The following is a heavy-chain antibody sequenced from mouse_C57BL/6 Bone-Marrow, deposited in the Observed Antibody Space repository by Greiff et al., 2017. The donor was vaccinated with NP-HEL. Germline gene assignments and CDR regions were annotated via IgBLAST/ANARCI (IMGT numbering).Heavy chain of an antibody. Sequence: VKLQESGPGLVAPSQSLSITCTVSGFSLTSYAISWVRQPPGKGLEWLGVIWTGGGTNYNSALKSRLSISKDNSKSKVFLKMNSLQTDDTARYYCARNKKYSKWAMDYWGQGTSVTVSS. CDR3: ARNKKYSKWAMDY. V-gene: IGHV2-9-1*01. J-gene: IGHJ4*01. CDR2: IWTGGGT. CDR1: GFSLTSYA. D-gene: IGHD2-5*01.